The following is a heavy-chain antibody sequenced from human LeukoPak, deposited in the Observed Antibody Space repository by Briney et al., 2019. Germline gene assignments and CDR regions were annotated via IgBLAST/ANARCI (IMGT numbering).Heavy chain of an antibody. D-gene: IGHD4-11*01. CDR3: ARVSRTTTVTTFFDYHYYYMDV. V-gene: IGHV3-20*04. J-gene: IGHJ6*03. CDR2: INWNGGST. CDR1: GFTFDDYG. Sequence: GGSLRLSCAASGFTFDDYGMSWVRQAPGRGLEWVSGINWNGGSTGYADSVKGRFTISRDNAKNSLYLQMNSLRAEDTALYYCARVSRTTTVTTFFDYHYYYMDVWGKGTTVTVSS.